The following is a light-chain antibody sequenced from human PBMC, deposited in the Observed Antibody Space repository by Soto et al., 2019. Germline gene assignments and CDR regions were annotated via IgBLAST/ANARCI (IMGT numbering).Light chain of an antibody. CDR1: SSNIGSNY. Sequence: QSVLTQPPSASGTPGQRVTISCSGSSSNIGSNYVYWYQQLPGTAPKLLIYRNNQRPSGVPDRFSGSKSGTSASLAISGLRSEDDADYYCAAWDDSLSAPYVFGTGTKVTVL. CDR3: AAWDDSLSAPYV. V-gene: IGLV1-47*01. CDR2: RNN. J-gene: IGLJ1*01.